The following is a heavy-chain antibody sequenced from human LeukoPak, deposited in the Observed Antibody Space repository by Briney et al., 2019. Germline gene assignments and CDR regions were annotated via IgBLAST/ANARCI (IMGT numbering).Heavy chain of an antibody. D-gene: IGHD1-26*01. V-gene: IGHV3-64D*08. CDR2: ISSNGDIT. Sequence: GGCLRLSCSASGFTFSSYAMHWARQAPGKGLEYVSSISSNGDITSHADSVKDKVTISRDNSKNTLYLQMSNLRAEDTAVYYCVKDRSGSFCFDYWGQGTLVTVSS. CDR1: GFTFSSYA. J-gene: IGHJ4*02. CDR3: VKDRSGSFCFDY.